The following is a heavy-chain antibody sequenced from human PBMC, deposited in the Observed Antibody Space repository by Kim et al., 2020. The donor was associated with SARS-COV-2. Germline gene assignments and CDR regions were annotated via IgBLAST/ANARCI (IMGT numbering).Heavy chain of an antibody. J-gene: IGHJ4*02. CDR2: IRSKAYGGTT. Sequence: GGSLRLSCTASGFTFGDYAMSWVRQAPGKGLDWVGFIRSKAYGGTTDYAASVKGRFTISRDDSKSIAYLQMNSLKTEDTAVYYCTGYPYDSTGYFYIDYWGQGTLVTVSS. V-gene: IGHV3-49*04. D-gene: IGHD3-22*01. CDR3: TGYPYDSTGYFYIDY. CDR1: GFTFGDYA.